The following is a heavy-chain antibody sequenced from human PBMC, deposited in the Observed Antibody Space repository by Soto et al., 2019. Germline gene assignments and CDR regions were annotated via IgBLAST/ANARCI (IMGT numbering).Heavy chain of an antibody. Sequence: ASVKVSCKASGYTFTGYYMYWVRQAPGQGLEWMGWINPNSGGTNYAQKFQGWVTMTRDTSISTAYMELSRLRSDDTAVYYCARGNPHCSSTSCYDYWGQGTLVTVSS. CDR3: ARGNPHCSSTSCYDY. V-gene: IGHV1-2*04. J-gene: IGHJ4*02. D-gene: IGHD2-2*01. CDR2: INPNSGGT. CDR1: GYTFTGYY.